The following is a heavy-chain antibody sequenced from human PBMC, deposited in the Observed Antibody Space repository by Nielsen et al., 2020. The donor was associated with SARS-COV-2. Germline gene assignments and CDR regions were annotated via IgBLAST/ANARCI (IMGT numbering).Heavy chain of an antibody. D-gene: IGHD2-15*01. V-gene: IGHV1-69*13. CDR1: GGTFSSYA. Sequence: SVKVSCKASGGTFSSYAISWVRQAPGQGLEWMGGLIPIFGTANYAQKFQGRVTITADESTRTAYMELSSLRSDDTAVYYCARGRCSGGNCNSVTEYYYYGLDVWGQGTTVAISS. CDR3: ARGRCSGGNCNSVTEYYYYGLDV. CDR2: LIPIFGTA. J-gene: IGHJ6*02.